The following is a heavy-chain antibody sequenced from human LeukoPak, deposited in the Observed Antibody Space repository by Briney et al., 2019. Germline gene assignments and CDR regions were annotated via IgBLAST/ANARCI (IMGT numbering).Heavy chain of an antibody. CDR3: ARVYYSSSYDYWYFDL. V-gene: IGHV4-59*01. CDR1: GGSISNYY. D-gene: IGHD6-13*01. Sequence: SETLSLTCTVSGGSISNYYWSWIRQPPGKGLEWIGYIFYSGSTNYNPSLKSRVTISVDASKNQFSLKLSSVTAADTAVYYCARVYYSSSYDYWYFDLWGRGTLVTVSS. J-gene: IGHJ2*01. CDR2: IFYSGST.